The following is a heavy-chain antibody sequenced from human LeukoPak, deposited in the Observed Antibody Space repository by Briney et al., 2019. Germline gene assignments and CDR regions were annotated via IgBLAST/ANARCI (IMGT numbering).Heavy chain of an antibody. V-gene: IGHV3-23*01. Sequence: GGSLRLSCAASGFTFSNYAMSWVRQAPGKGLEWVSAISDGGGSSYYTDSVKGRFTISRDNSKNTLYLQMITLRAEDTALYYCAKNGLFGVVTSVPYYWGQGTLVTVSS. CDR2: ISDGGGSS. CDR3: AKNGLFGVVTSVPYY. D-gene: IGHD3-3*01. CDR1: GFTFSNYA. J-gene: IGHJ4*02.